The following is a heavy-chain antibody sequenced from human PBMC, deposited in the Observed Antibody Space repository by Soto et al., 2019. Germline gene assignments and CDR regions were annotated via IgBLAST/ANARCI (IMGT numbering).Heavy chain of an antibody. J-gene: IGHJ4*02. Sequence: EVQLVESGGGLFQPEGSLRLSCEASGFTFSNYWMHWVRQAPGKGLVWVSRINNDGSDPIYADSVEGRFTISRDNAKNTVYLQMTSLRAEDTAVYYSARGYANYSNFAYWGQGSLVPVSS. CDR2: INNDGSDP. CDR3: ARGYANYSNFAY. V-gene: IGHV3-74*01. D-gene: IGHD2-2*01. CDR1: GFTFSNYW.